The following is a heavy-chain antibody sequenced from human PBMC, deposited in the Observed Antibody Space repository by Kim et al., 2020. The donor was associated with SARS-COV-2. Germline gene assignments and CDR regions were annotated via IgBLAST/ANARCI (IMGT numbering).Heavy chain of an antibody. CDR2: IRSKANSYAT. Sequence: GGSLRLSCAASGFTFSGSAMHWVRQASGKGLEWVGRIRSKANSYATAYAASVKGRFTISRDDSKNTAYLQMNSLKTEDTAVYYCTRPYYDSSGYYCTWDYWGQGTLVTVSS. CDR1: GFTFSGSA. V-gene: IGHV3-73*01. CDR3: TRPYYDSSGYYCTWDY. J-gene: IGHJ4*02. D-gene: IGHD3-22*01.